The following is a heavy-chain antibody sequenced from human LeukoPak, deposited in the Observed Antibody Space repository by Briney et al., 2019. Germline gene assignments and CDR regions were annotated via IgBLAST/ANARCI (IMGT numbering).Heavy chain of an antibody. CDR1: GGSISGHY. V-gene: IGHV4-59*11. D-gene: IGHD3/OR15-3a*01. J-gene: IGHJ4*02. CDR3: ARARSDLFDY. Sequence: PSETLSLTCTVSGGSISGHYWSWMRQPPGKGLEWIGYIYYSGSTNYNPSLKSRVTISVDTSKNQCSLKLSSVTAADTAIYYCARARSDLFDYWGQGTLVTVSS. CDR2: IYYSGST.